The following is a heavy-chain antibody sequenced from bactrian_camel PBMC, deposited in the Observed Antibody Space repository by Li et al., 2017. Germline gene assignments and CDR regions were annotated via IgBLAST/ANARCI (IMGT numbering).Heavy chain of an antibody. Sequence: QLVESGGGSVQPGGSLKLSCVASERGLNRNCMGWFRQVPGKEREGVAAIDTVGEIRYKESVKGRFTISKDNAKNMLYLQMNSLKPEDTAMYYCAADPGYDLTAWTLIEYSTGRGRDLLVWGQGTQVTVS. J-gene: IGHJ4*01. CDR2: IDTVGEI. V-gene: IGHV3S53*01. CDR3: AADPGYDLTAWTLIEYSTGRGRDLLV. CDR1: ERGLNRNC. D-gene: IGHD5*01.